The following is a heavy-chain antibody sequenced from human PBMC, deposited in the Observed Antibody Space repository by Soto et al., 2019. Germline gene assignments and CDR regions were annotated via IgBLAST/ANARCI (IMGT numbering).Heavy chain of an antibody. CDR1: GDSISRYF. D-gene: IGHD3-10*01. J-gene: IGHJ5*02. CDR2: FYYSGAT. Sequence: PSETLSLTCTVSGDSISRYFWSWIRQPPGKGLEWIGSFYYSGATDYNPSLKSRVTISVDTSKNQLSLRLTSLSAADTAVYYCAKPTSGSGKGSWLDPWGQGTLVTVSS. CDR3: AKPTSGSGKGSWLDP. V-gene: IGHV4-59*08.